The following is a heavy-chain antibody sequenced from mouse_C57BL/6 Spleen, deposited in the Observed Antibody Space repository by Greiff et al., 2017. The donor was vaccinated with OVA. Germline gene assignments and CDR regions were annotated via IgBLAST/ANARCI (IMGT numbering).Heavy chain of an antibody. J-gene: IGHJ2*01. CDR3: ARPAQATYFDY. D-gene: IGHD3-2*02. CDR1: GYAFSSYW. Sequence: QVQLQQSGPELVKPGASVKISCKASGYAFSSYWMNWVKQRPGKGLEWIGRIYPGDGDTNYNGKFKGKATLTADKSSSTAYMQLSSLTSEDSAVYFCARPAQATYFDYWGQGTTLTVSS. V-gene: IGHV1-82*01. CDR2: IYPGDGDT.